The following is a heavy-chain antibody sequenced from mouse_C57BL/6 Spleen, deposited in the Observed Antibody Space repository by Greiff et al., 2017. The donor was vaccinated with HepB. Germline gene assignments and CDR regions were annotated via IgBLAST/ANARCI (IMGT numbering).Heavy chain of an antibody. CDR2: IDPSDSET. V-gene: IGHV1-52*01. D-gene: IGHD2-4*01. J-gene: IGHJ4*01. CDR3: ARRDYGGAMDY. Sequence: QVQLQQPGAELVRPGSSVKLSCKASGYTFTSYWMHWVKQRPIQGLEWIGNIDPSDSETHYNQKFKDKATLTVDISSSTAYMQLSSLTSEDSAVYYCARRDYGGAMDYWGQGTSVTVSS. CDR1: GYTFTSYW.